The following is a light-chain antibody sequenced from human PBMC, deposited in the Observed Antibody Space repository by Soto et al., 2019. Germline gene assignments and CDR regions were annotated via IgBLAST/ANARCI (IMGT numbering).Light chain of an antibody. V-gene: IGKV3-15*01. CDR1: QSISHN. Sequence: IVMTQSPAILSVSPGERATLSCRASQSISHNLAWYQQKPGQAPRLLIYGASTRASDIPARFSGSGSGTDFTLTISSLQSEDFAVYYCQQYEDWPPFTFGPGTKVDMK. CDR2: GAS. J-gene: IGKJ3*01. CDR3: QQYEDWPPFT.